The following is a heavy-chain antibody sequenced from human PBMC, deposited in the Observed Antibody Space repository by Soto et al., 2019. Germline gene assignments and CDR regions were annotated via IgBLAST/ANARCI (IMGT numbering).Heavy chain of an antibody. CDR2: IHYSGNT. J-gene: IGHJ4*02. V-gene: IGHV4-39*01. CDR1: GGSISSSSYY. CDR3: ARSLRVRGVTPTKIFDY. D-gene: IGHD3-10*01. Sequence: PSETLSLTCTVSGGSISSSSYYWGWIRQPPGKGLEWIGSIHYSGNTYYNPSLKSRVTISVDTSKNQFSLTLSSVTAADTAVYYCARSLRVRGVTPTKIFDYWGQGTLVTVS.